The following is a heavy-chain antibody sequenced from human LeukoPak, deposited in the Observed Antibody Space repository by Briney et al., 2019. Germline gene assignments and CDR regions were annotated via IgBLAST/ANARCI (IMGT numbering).Heavy chain of an antibody. Sequence: PGRSLRLSCAASGFTFSSYGMHWVRQAPGKGLEWVEVISYDGSNKYYADSVKGRFTISRDNSKNTLYLQMNSLRAEDTAVYYCAKDRSIAVAGTYDYWGQGTLVTVSS. D-gene: IGHD6-19*01. V-gene: IGHV3-30*18. CDR3: AKDRSIAVAGTYDY. CDR1: GFTFSSYG. J-gene: IGHJ4*02. CDR2: ISYDGSNK.